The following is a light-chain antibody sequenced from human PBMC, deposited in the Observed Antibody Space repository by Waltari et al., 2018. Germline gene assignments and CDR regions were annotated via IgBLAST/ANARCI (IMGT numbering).Light chain of an antibody. CDR1: QSVGSS. CDR2: DAS. CDR3: QQRSNWPPIT. V-gene: IGKV3-11*01. Sequence: EIVLTQSPVTLSLAPGERATLSCWASQSVGSSLAWYQQKPGQAPRLLMYDASNRATGVPARFNGSGSGTDFTLTIISVQSEDSAVYYCQQRSNWPPITFGQGTRLEIK. J-gene: IGKJ5*01.